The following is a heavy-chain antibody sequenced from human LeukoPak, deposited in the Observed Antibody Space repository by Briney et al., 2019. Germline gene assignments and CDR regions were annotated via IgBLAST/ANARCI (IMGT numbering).Heavy chain of an antibody. CDR3: ARDEGESAFDI. CDR2: ISRRSSYI. V-gene: IGHV3-21*01. D-gene: IGHD3-16*01. J-gene: IGHJ3*02. CDR1: GFTFSSYE. Sequence: GGSLRLSCAASGFTFSSYEMNWVRQAPGKGLEWVSSISRRSSYIYYADSVKGRFTISRDNAKNSLYLQMNRLRAEDTAVYYCARDEGESAFDIWGQGTMVTVSS.